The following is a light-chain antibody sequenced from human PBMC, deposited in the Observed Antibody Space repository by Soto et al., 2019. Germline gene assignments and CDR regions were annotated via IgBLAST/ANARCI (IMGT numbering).Light chain of an antibody. CDR1: QSVSSS. J-gene: IGKJ1*01. CDR2: GAS. Sequence: EIIMTQSPATLSVSPLEIATLSFMGSQSVSSSLAWYQQKPGQAPRLLIYGASTRATGIPARFSGSGSETEFTLTISSLQAEDSAVYFCQQYNNWPTWTFGQGTKVDIK. CDR3: QQYNNWPTWT. V-gene: IGKV3-15*01.